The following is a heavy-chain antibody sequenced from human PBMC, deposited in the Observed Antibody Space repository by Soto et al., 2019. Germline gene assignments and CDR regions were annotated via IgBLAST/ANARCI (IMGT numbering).Heavy chain of an antibody. CDR1: DGSISIGNFY. V-gene: IGHV4-39*01. CDR2: FYYTGST. J-gene: IGHJ5*02. CDR3: ARPIEGGSSGYHH. D-gene: IGHD3-22*01. Sequence: SETLCLTCTVSDGSISIGNFYWAWIRQPPGKGLEWIGSFYYTGSTYYTPSLKSRATIFVDTSKNQILLKLSSVTAADTAVYYCARPIEGGSSGYHHWGQGTLVTVSS.